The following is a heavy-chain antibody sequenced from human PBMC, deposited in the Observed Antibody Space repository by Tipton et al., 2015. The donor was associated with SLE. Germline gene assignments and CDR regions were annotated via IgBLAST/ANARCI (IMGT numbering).Heavy chain of an antibody. D-gene: IGHD3-3*01. CDR2: INHSGST. Sequence: TLSLTCTVSGGSISSYYWSWIRQPPGKGLERIGEINHSGSTNYNPSLKSRVTISVDTSKNQFSLKLSSVTAADTAVYYCARLTIFGVVIIGNYYYYMDVWGKGTTVTVSS. J-gene: IGHJ6*03. CDR3: ARLTIFGVVIIGNYYYYMDV. V-gene: IGHV4-34*01. CDR1: GGSISSYY.